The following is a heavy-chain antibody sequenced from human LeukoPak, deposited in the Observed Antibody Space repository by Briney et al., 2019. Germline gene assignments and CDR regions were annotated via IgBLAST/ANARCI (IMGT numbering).Heavy chain of an antibody. D-gene: IGHD3-10*01. J-gene: IGHJ3*02. CDR2: LDIEKDKT. CDR1: GDTFTELF. CDR3: AVLATFYYGSTLSGRGLDI. Sequence: PRASVKVSCKVSGDTFTELFLHWVRQAPGKGLEWMGSLDIEKDKTLYAQTSQDRMTMTADSSTDTAYMELTSLRSEDTAIYYCAVLATFYYGSTLSGRGLDIWGQGTLLTVSS. V-gene: IGHV1-24*01.